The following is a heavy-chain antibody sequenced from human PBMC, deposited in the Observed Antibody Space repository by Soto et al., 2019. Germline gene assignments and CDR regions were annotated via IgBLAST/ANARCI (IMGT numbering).Heavy chain of an antibody. CDR1: GFNLSSYE. J-gene: IGHJ6*02. CDR3: ARTTLECRSISCRNYYYGMDV. D-gene: IGHD2-2*01. CDR2: ISGSGSAI. Sequence: GGSLRLSCAASGFNLSSYEMKWVRQAPGKGLEWVSYISGSGSAIYYEDSVKGRFTISRDNAKNSLYLQMNSLRAEDSAVYYCARTTLECRSISCRNYYYGMDVWGQGTTVTGS. V-gene: IGHV3-48*03.